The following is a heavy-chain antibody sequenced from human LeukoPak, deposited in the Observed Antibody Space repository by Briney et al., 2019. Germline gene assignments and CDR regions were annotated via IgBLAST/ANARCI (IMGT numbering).Heavy chain of an antibody. D-gene: IGHD2-2*01. CDR3: ARDPMSYCSSTSCPLGFDP. CDR2: IYTSGST. V-gene: IGHV4-4*07. Sequence: PSETLSLTCTVAGGSISSYYWSWLRQPAGKGLEWIGRIYTSGSTNYNPSLKSRVTMSVDTSKNQFSLKLSSVTAADTAVYYCARDPMSYCSSTSCPLGFDPWGQGTLVTVSS. J-gene: IGHJ5*02. CDR1: GGSISSYY.